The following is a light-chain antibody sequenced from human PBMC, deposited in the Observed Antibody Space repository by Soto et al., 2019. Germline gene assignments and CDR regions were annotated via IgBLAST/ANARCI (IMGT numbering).Light chain of an antibody. CDR2: DTS. CDR1: QFVSSR. J-gene: IGKJ4*01. Sequence: DIVVTQSPATLSASPGERVTLSCRASQFVSSRLAWYQQRPGQVPRLLIYDTSTRAPGISARFSGSGSGTEFTLTISSLEPEDFAVYYCQHRSGWPALTFGGGTEVEIK. CDR3: QHRSGWPALT. V-gene: IGKV3-11*01.